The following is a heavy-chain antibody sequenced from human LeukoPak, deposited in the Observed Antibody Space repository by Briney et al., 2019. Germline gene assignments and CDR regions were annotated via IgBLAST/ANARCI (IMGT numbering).Heavy chain of an antibody. CDR1: GFTVSSNY. V-gene: IGHV3-66*01. D-gene: IGHD5-18*01. J-gene: IGHJ4*02. CDR3: ARDLGGYSYGD. CDR2: IYSGGST. Sequence: GGSLRLSCAASGFTVSSNYMSWVRQAPGEGLEWVSVIYSGGSTYYADSVKGRFTISRDNSKNTLYLQMNSLRAEDTAVYYCARDLGGYSYGDWGQGTLVTVSS.